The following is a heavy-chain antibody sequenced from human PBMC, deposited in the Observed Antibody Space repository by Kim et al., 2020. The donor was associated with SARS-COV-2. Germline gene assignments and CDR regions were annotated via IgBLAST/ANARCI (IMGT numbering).Heavy chain of an antibody. CDR2: FDPEDGET. J-gene: IGHJ3*02. CDR1: GYTLTELS. D-gene: IGHD1-20*01. Sequence: ASVKVSCKVSGYTLTELSMHWVRQAPGKGLEWMGGFDPEDGETIYAQKFQGRVTMTEDTSTDTAYMELSSLRSEDTAMYYCANAITGTTGNAFDIWGQGTMVTVSS. CDR3: ANAITGTTGNAFDI. V-gene: IGHV1-24*01.